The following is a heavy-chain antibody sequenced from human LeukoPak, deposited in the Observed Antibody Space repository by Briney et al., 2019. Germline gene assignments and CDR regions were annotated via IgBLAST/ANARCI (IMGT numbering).Heavy chain of an antibody. D-gene: IGHD3-10*01. J-gene: IGHJ6*02. CDR2: FDPGDGET. Sequence: GASVKVSCKVSGYTLTELSMHWVRQAPGKGLEWMGGFDPGDGETIYAQKFQGRVTMTEDTSTDTAYMELSSLRSEDTAVYYCATALHGSGSYRLTPGYYYYGMDVWGQGTTVTVSS. CDR1: GYTLTELS. V-gene: IGHV1-24*01. CDR3: ATALHGSGSYRLTPGYYYYGMDV.